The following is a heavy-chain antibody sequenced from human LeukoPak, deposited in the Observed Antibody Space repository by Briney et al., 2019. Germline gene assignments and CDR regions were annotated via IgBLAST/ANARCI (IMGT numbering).Heavy chain of an antibody. CDR1: GYTFTSYG. CDR3: AREGYSSSWYVGLDY. J-gene: IGHJ4*02. Sequence: ASVKVSCKASGYTFTSYGISWVRQAPGQGPEWMGWISAYNGNTNYAQKLQGRVTMTTDTSTSTAYMELRRPRSDDTAVYYCAREGYSSSWYVGLDYWGQGTLVTVSS. D-gene: IGHD6-13*01. V-gene: IGHV1-18*01. CDR2: ISAYNGNT.